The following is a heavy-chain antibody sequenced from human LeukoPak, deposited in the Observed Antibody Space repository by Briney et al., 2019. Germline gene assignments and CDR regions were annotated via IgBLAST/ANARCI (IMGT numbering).Heavy chain of an antibody. Sequence: PGGSLRLSCAASGFTFNSYWMHWVRQAPGKGLVWVSRINSDGSRTIYADSVKGRFTISRDNAKNSLYLQMNSLRAEDTAVYYCARDKDEGSQLWLRPRSKSHGVFDYWGQGTLVTVSS. CDR3: ARDKDEGSQLWLRPRSKSHGVFDY. J-gene: IGHJ4*02. CDR2: INSDGSRT. V-gene: IGHV3-74*01. D-gene: IGHD5-18*01. CDR1: GFTFNSYW.